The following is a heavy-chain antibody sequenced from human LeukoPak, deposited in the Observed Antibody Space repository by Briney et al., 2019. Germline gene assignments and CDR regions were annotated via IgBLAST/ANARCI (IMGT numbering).Heavy chain of an antibody. Sequence: ASLKVSCKSSGYTFTDYYVHWVRQVPGQGLEWMGRINPNSGDTNYAQNFQGRVTMSRDTSISTAYLELNSLIFDDTAVFYCARSTITTTAAGHFDLWGRGTLVTVSS. V-gene: IGHV1-2*06. CDR3: ARSTITTTAAGHFDL. J-gene: IGHJ2*01. CDR2: INPNSGDT. CDR1: GYTFTDYY. D-gene: IGHD6-13*01.